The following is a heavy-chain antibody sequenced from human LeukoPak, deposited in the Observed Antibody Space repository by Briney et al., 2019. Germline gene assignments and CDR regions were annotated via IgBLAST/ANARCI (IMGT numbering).Heavy chain of an antibody. V-gene: IGHV3-33*01. Sequence: GGSLRLSCAAPGLTFSSYGMHLVRQAPGKGLEWVAVIWYDGSNKYYADSVKGRFTISRDNSKNTLYLQMNSLRAEDTAVYYCARDNVYYFDYWGQGTLVTVSS. CDR1: GLTFSSYG. CDR3: ARDNVYYFDY. CDR2: IWYDGSNK. J-gene: IGHJ4*02.